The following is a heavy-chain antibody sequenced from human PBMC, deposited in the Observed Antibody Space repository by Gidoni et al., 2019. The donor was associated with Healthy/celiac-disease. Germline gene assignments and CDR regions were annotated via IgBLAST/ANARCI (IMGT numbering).Heavy chain of an antibody. CDR2: IYYSGST. D-gene: IGHD2-15*01. CDR3: ARGSVVASYYFDY. V-gene: IGHV4-59*08. CDR1: GGSISSYY. Sequence: QVQLQESGPGLVKPSETLSLTCTVSGGSISSYYWRWIRQPPGKGLEWIGYIYYSGSTNYNPSLKSRVTISVDTSKNQFSLKLSSVTAADTAVYYCARGSVVASYYFDYWGQGTLVTVSS. J-gene: IGHJ4*02.